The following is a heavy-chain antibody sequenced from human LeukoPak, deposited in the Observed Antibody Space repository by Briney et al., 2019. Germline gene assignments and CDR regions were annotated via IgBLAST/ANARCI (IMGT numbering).Heavy chain of an antibody. J-gene: IGHJ4*02. V-gene: IGHV3-74*01. D-gene: IGHD3-10*01. CDR1: GFTFDDYG. CDR2: INSDGSST. CDR3: AREWSGFGELPDY. Sequence: GRSLRLSCAASGFTFDDYGMSWVRQAPGKGLVWVSRINSDGSSTSYADSVKGRFTISRDNAKNTLYLQMNSLRVEDTAVYYCAREWSGFGELPDYWGQGTLVTVSS.